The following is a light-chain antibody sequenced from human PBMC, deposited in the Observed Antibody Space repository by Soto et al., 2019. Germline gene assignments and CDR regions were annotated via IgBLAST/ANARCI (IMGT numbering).Light chain of an antibody. CDR1: QSVSSSY. V-gene: IGKV3-20*01. CDR3: QHYNTYPWT. CDR2: GAS. J-gene: IGKJ1*01. Sequence: EIVLTQSPVTLSLSPGERATLSCRASQSVSSSYLAWYQQKPGQAPRLLIYGASSRATGIPDRFSGSGPGTEFTLTISSLQPDDFATYYCQHYNTYPWTFGQGTKVDIK.